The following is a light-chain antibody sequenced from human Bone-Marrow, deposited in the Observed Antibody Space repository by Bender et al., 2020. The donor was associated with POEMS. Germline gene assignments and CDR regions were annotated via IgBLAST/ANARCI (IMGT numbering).Light chain of an antibody. Sequence: SYVLSQPASVSVAPGKTARIPCGGDDLGSKSVHWYQQRPGQAPVVVMFFDTDRASGIPDRFSGSKAGNTATLTINRVEAGDEADYYCQVCDNFSEGVFFGGGTKLTVL. CDR2: FDT. V-gene: IGLV3-21*04. CDR3: QVCDNFSEGVF. J-gene: IGLJ2*01. CDR1: DLGSKS.